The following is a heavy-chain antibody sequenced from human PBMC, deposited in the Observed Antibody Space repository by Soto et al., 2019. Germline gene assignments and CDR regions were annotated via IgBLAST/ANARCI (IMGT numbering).Heavy chain of an antibody. V-gene: IGHV4-31*03. CDR1: GGSISSGGYY. D-gene: IGHD3-10*01. J-gene: IGHJ6*02. CDR2: IYYSGST. Sequence: SETLSLTCTVSGGSISSGGYYWSWIRQHPGKGLEWIGYIYYSGSTYYNPSLKSRVTISVDTSKNQFSLKLSSVTAADTAVYYCARKSQTGESNYGMAVWGQGTTVTVSS. CDR3: ARKSQTGESNYGMAV.